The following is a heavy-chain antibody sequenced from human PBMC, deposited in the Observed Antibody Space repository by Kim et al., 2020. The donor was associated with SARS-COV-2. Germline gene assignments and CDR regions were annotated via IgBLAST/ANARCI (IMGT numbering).Heavy chain of an antibody. CDR3: AAFSYYFNWFEP. J-gene: IGHJ5*02. Sequence: ASVKVSCKVSGYSLNELAIHWVRQAPGKGLEWMGGFGRDYGERIYTQNFQGRVTMTEDTSTDTAYMELSSLRSDDTAVYYCAAFSYYFNWFEPWGQGTLVTVSS. CDR1: GYSLNELA. V-gene: IGHV1-24*01. CDR2: FGRDYGER. D-gene: IGHD3-22*01.